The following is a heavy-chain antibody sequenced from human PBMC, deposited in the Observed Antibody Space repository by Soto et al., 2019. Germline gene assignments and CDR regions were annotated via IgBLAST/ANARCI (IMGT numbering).Heavy chain of an antibody. CDR3: ANDQGGDCYSH. Sequence: QVQLVESGGGVVQPGRSLRLSCAASGFTFSSYGMHWVRQAPGKGLEWVAVISYDGSNKYYADSVKGRFTISRDNSKNTLYLQMNSLRAEDTAVYYCANDQGGDCYSHWGQGTLVTVSS. V-gene: IGHV3-30*18. D-gene: IGHD2-21*02. J-gene: IGHJ4*02. CDR2: ISYDGSNK. CDR1: GFTFSSYG.